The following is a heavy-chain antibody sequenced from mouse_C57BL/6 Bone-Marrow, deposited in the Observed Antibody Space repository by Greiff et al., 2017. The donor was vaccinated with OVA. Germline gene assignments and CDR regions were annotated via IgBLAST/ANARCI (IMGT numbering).Heavy chain of an antibody. V-gene: IGHV1-69*01. CDR3: ARGDSSGYVAWFAY. D-gene: IGHD3-2*02. Sequence: VQLQQPGAELVMPGASVKLSCKASGYTFTSYWMHWVKQRPGQGLEWIGEIDPSDSYTNYNQKFKGKSTLTVDKSSSTAYMQLSSLTSEDSAVYYCARGDSSGYVAWFAYWGQGTLVTVSA. J-gene: IGHJ3*01. CDR2: IDPSDSYT. CDR1: GYTFTSYW.